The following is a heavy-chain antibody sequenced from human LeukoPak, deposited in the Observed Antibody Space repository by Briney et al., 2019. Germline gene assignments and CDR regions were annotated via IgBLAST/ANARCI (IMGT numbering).Heavy chain of an antibody. CDR2: IYYSGST. D-gene: IGHD3-10*01. J-gene: IGHJ6*03. Sequence: VKPSETLSLTRTVSGGSISSYYWSWIRQPPGKGLEWIGYIYYSGSTNYNPSLKSRVTISVDTSKNQFSLKLSSVTAADTAVYYCARHGDLYYYYYMDVWGKGTTVTVSS. V-gene: IGHV4-59*01. CDR1: GGSISSYY. CDR3: ARHGDLYYYYYMDV.